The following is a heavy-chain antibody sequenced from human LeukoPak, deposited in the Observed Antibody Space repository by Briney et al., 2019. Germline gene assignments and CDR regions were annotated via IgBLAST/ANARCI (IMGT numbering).Heavy chain of an antibody. J-gene: IGHJ5*02. CDR2: INSDGSST. CDR1: GFTFSSYW. V-gene: IGHV3-74*01. Sequence: GGSLRLPCAASGFTFSSYWMHWVRQAPGKGLVWVSRINSDGSSTSYADSVKGRFTISRDNAKNTLYLQMNSLRAEDTAVYYCARAGELYYYDSSGYYYSNWFDPWGQGTLVTVSS. D-gene: IGHD3-22*01. CDR3: ARAGELYYYDSSGYYYSNWFDP.